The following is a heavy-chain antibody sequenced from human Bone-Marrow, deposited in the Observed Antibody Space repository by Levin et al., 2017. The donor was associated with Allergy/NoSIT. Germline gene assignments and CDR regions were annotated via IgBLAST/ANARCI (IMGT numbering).Heavy chain of an antibody. CDR2: IIPIFGSA. CDR1: GDTFSNNA. D-gene: IGHD2-2*01. CDR3: AKAGQLHLNNWFDP. V-gene: IGHV1-69*01. J-gene: IGHJ5*02. Sequence: PGGSLRLSCKASGDTFSNNAINWVRQAPGQGLEWMGGIIPIFGSAKYAQKFQGRVTITADESTSTAYMELSSLTYDDTAVYYCAKAGQLHLNNWFDPWGQGTLVSVSS.